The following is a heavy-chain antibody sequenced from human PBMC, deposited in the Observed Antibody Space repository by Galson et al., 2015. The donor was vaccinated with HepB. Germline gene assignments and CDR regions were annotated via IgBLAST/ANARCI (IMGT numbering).Heavy chain of an antibody. Sequence: SVKVSCKASGYTFTNYAFSCVRQAPGQGLEWLGWISAYNGNTNYEQKFQGRVTMTTDTSTSTVYMELRSLRSDDTAVYYCARHISSGWPLHAFDIWGQGTMVTVSS. J-gene: IGHJ3*02. CDR2: ISAYNGNT. D-gene: IGHD6-25*01. CDR1: GYTFTNYA. V-gene: IGHV1-18*04. CDR3: ARHISSGWPLHAFDI.